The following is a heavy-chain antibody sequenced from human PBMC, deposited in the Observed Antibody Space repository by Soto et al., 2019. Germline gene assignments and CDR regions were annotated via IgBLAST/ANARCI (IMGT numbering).Heavy chain of an antibody. CDR3: ARLYYDILTAYYYYYYMDV. J-gene: IGHJ6*03. CDR1: GGSISSYY. Sequence: SETLSLTCTVSGGSISSYYWSRIRQPPGKGLEWIGYIYYSGSTNYNPSLKSRVTISVDTSKNQFSLKLSSVTAADTAVYYCARLYYDILTAYYYYYYMDVWGKGTTVTVSS. V-gene: IGHV4-59*08. CDR2: IYYSGST. D-gene: IGHD3-9*01.